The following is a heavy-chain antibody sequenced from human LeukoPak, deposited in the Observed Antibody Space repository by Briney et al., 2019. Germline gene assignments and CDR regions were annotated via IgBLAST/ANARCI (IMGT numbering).Heavy chain of an antibody. CDR2: ISAYNGNT. CDR3: ARYQIAVQEFDP. Sequence: ASVKVSFKASGYTFTINGISWVRQAPGQGLEWMGWISAYNGNTNYAQKLQGRVTMTTDTSTSTAYMELRSLRSDDTAVYYCARYQIAVQEFDPWGQGTLVTVSS. CDR1: GYTFTING. V-gene: IGHV1-18*01. J-gene: IGHJ5*02. D-gene: IGHD6-19*01.